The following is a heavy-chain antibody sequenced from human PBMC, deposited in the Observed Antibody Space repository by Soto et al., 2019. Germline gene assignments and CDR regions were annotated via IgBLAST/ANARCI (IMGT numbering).Heavy chain of an antibody. V-gene: IGHV3-72*01. CDR2: VRNKANSYTT. CDR1: GFTFSDHY. CDR3: CRTRGYRKGWDFDF. D-gene: IGHD5-12*01. J-gene: IGHJ4*02. Sequence: EVQLVESGGGLVQPGGSLRISCAASGFTFSDHYMDWVRQAPGKGLEWVGRVRNKANSYTTQYAASVKGRFTISRDDSKNSMYLQMNSLKTENTALYYCCRTRGYRKGWDFDFWGQGTLVTVSS.